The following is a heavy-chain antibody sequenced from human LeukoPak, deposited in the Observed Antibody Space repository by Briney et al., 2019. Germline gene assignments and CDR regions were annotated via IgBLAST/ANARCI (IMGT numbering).Heavy chain of an antibody. Sequence: ASVTVSCKASGYTFTSYDINWVRQAAGQGLEWMGWTNPNSGNTDYAQKFQGRVTITADKSTSTAYMELSSLRSEDTAVYYCARGMLVGRYCSGGSCYPRENYYMDVWGKGTTVTVSS. CDR2: TNPNSGNT. J-gene: IGHJ6*03. V-gene: IGHV1-8*01. CDR3: ARGMLVGRYCSGGSCYPRENYYMDV. D-gene: IGHD2-15*01. CDR1: GYTFTSYD.